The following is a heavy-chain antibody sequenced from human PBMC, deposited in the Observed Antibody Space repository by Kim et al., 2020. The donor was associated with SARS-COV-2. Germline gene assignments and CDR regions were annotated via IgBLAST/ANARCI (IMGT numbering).Heavy chain of an antibody. CDR2: IYYSGST. J-gene: IGHJ4*02. CDR1: SGSITSGGYY. V-gene: IGHV4-31*03. CDR3: ARDGGFSYGQFDY. D-gene: IGHD5-18*01. Sequence: SETLSLTCTVSSGSITSGGYYWSWIRQHPGKGLEWIGYIYYSGSTYYNPSLRSRVTISVDTSKNQFSLRLSSVTAADTAVYYCARDGGFSYGQFDYWGQGTLVTVSS.